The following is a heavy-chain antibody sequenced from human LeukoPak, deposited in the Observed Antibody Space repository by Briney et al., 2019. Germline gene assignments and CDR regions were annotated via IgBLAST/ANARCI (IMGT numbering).Heavy chain of an antibody. CDR2: MNPNSGNK. CDR3: ARGPQWRGDYYYVDV. D-gene: IGHD6-19*01. CDR1: GYSFTNFD. J-gene: IGHJ6*03. Sequence: ASVKVSCKASGYSFTNFDINWVRQATGQGLEWMGWMNPNSGNKGYAQKFQGRVTMTMNTSITTAYMELSSLRSEDTAVYYCARGPQWRGDYYYVDVWGRGTTVTVSS. V-gene: IGHV1-8*01.